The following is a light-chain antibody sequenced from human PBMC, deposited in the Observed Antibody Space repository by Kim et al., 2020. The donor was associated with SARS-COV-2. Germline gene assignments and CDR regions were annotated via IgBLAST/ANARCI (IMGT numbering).Light chain of an antibody. V-gene: IGKV1-16*02. CDR1: QGIGNY. CDR3: QQYTSFPIT. J-gene: IGKJ5*01. CDR2: GAS. Sequence: AFVGDRVTITCLASQGIGNYLAWFQQNPGKAPKSLIYGASTLQSGVPSKCSGSGAGTDFTLTISSLQPDDFATYYCQQYTSFPITFGQGTRLEIK.